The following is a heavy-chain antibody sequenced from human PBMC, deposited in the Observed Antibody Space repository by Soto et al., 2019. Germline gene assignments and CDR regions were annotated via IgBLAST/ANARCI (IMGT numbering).Heavy chain of an antibody. CDR2: ISGSGGST. CDR3: ATASYYDSSGYYFLDY. D-gene: IGHD3-22*01. J-gene: IGHJ4*02. V-gene: IGHV3-23*01. CDR1: GFTFSSYA. Sequence: GGSLRLSCAASGFTFSSYAMSWVRQAPGKGLEWVSAISGSGGSTYYADSVKGRFTISRDNSKNTLYLQMNSLRAEDTAVYYCATASYYDSSGYYFLDYWGQGTLVTVS.